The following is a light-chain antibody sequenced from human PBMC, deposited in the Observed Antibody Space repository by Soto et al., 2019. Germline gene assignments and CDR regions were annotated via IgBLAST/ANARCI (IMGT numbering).Light chain of an antibody. CDR3: CSFTFSATYV. CDR2: DVN. V-gene: IGLV2-14*03. J-gene: IGLJ7*01. Sequence: QSVLTQPASVSASRGQSITISCTGTSTDIGRYDHVSWYQQHPGKAPKVLIYDVNNRPSGISNRFSGSKSGNTASLTISGLQADDEADYYCCSFTFSATYVFGAGTQLTVL. CDR1: STDIGRYDH.